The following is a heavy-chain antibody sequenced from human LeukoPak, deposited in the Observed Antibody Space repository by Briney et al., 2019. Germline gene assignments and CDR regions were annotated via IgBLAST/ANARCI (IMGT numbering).Heavy chain of an antibody. CDR1: GGTFSSYA. CDR2: MNPNSGNT. CDR3: ARGSAWELLSLDY. Sequence: EASVKVSCKASGGTFSSYAINWVRQATGQGLEWMGWMNPNSGNTGYAQKFQGRVTMTRNTSISTAYMELSSLRSEDTAVYYCARGSAWELLSLDYWGQGTLVTVSS. D-gene: IGHD1-26*01. J-gene: IGHJ4*02. V-gene: IGHV1-8*02.